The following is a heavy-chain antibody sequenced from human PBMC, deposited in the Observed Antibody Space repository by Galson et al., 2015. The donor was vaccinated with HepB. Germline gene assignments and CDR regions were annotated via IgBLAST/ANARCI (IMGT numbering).Heavy chain of an antibody. CDR2: INHSGST. CDR3: ARVHNSAWIDY. J-gene: IGHJ4*02. Sequence: SETLSLTCAVYGGSFSGYYWSWIRQPPGKGLEWIGEINHSGSTNYDPSLKSRVTISVDTSKNQFSLKLSSVTAADTAVYYCARVHNSAWIDYWGQGTLVTVSS. D-gene: IGHD6-19*01. V-gene: IGHV4-34*01. CDR1: GGSFSGYY.